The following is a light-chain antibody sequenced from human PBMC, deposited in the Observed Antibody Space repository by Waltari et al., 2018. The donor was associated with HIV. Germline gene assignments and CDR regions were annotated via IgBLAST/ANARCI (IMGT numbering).Light chain of an antibody. CDR3: QTWGAGIVV. CDR1: SGHTTYA. Sequence: QVVLTHSPSASASLGASVKITCTLSSGHTTYAIAWHQQQPEKGPRFLMKVNSDGSLTKGDEIPDRFSGSASGPERSLTISSLQSEDEGDYYCQTWGAGIVVFGGGTKLSVL. CDR2: VNSDGSL. V-gene: IGLV4-69*01. J-gene: IGLJ2*01.